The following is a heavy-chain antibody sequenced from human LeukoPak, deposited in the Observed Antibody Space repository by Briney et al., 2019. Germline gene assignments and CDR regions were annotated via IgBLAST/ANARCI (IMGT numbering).Heavy chain of an antibody. CDR2: IRGGGGTT. Sequence: GGSLRLSCVASEFIFSSYAMNWGRQAPGKGLEWGSVIRGGGGTTYYADSVKGRFTISRDNSKNTLYLQMHSLTAEDTAVYYCAKVRTSGWRDFDSWGQGTLVTVSS. CDR1: EFIFSSYA. CDR3: AKVRTSGWRDFDS. D-gene: IGHD6-19*01. V-gene: IGHV3-23*01. J-gene: IGHJ4*02.